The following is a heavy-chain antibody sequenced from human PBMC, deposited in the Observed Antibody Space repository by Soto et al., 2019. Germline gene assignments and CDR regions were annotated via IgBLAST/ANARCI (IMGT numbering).Heavy chain of an antibody. CDR1: GYSIRSSNW. Sequence: QVQLQESGPGLVKPSDTLSHTCAVSGYSIRSSNWWGWIRQPPGKGLEWIGYIYYSGRTYYNPSLKSRVTMSVYXSKNQFSLKLSSVTAVDTAVYYCARKNGVLDAFDIWGQGTMVTVSS. J-gene: IGHJ3*02. D-gene: IGHD4-17*01. V-gene: IGHV4-28*01. CDR2: IYYSGRT. CDR3: ARKNGVLDAFDI.